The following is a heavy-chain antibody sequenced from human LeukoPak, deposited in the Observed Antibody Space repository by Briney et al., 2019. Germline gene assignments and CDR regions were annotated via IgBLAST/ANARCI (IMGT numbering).Heavy chain of an antibody. D-gene: IGHD3-10*01. Sequence: GGTLRLSCAASGFTFSSYDMSWVRRAPGKGMEWVSVISDSGGSIQYADSVKGRFTISRDNFKNTLYLQMTSLRAEDTAVYFCAKARGNYYGSGNPPFDYWGQGTLVTVSS. CDR2: ISDSGGSI. CDR3: AKARGNYYGSGNPPFDY. J-gene: IGHJ4*02. V-gene: IGHV3-23*01. CDR1: GFTFSSYD.